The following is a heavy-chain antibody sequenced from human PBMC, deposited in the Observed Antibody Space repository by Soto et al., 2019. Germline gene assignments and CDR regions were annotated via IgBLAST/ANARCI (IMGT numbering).Heavy chain of an antibody. Sequence: GASVKVSCKASGYTFTSYAMHWVRQAPGQRLEWMGWINAGNGNTKYSQKFQGRVTITRDTSASTAYMELSSLRSEDTAVYYCARVRLRQQLTIYYYYGMDVWGQGTTVTVSS. CDR3: ARVRLRQQLTIYYYYGMDV. V-gene: IGHV1-3*01. J-gene: IGHJ6*02. CDR1: GYTFTSYA. D-gene: IGHD6-13*01. CDR2: INAGNGNT.